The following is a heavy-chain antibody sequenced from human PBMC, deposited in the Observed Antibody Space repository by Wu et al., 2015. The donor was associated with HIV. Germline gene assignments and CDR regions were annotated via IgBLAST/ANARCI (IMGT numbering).Heavy chain of an antibody. CDR3: ARAGGFCSGTSCLDL. D-gene: IGHD2-2*03. J-gene: IGHJ5*02. CDR2: INPSSGST. CDR1: AYSFIDHY. Sequence: QVQLVQSGAEVKRPGASVKISCKASAYSFIDHYIHWARQAPGHGLEWVGIINPSSGSTSYAQNFKGRVAMTRDTSTATVYMELSSLRSEDTALYSCARAGGFCSGTSCLDLWGQGTLVTVFS. V-gene: IGHV1-46*01.